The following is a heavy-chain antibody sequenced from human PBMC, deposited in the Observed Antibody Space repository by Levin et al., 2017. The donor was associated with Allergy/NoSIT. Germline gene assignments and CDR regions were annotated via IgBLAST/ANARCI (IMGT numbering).Heavy chain of an antibody. CDR1: GFTFRDYG. Sequence: HPGGSLRLSCTASGFTFRDYGVSWFRQAPGKGLEWIGFNRHYPYGGTTEYAASVKGRFVISRDDSKSIAYLQINSLQNADTALYYCSLFYYDSSNYWFDYWGQGTLVTVSS. CDR2: NRHYPYGGTT. V-gene: IGHV3-49*03. CDR3: SLFYYDSSNYWFDY. D-gene: IGHD3-16*01. J-gene: IGHJ4*02.